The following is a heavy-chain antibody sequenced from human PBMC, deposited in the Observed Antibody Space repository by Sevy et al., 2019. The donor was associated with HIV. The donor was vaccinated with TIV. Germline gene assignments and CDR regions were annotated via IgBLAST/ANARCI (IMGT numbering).Heavy chain of an antibody. Sequence: KQSQTLSLTCAISGDSVSSNSAAWNWIRQSPSRGLEWLGRTYYRSKWCNDYAVSVKSRITINPDTSKNQFSLQLNSVTPEDTAVYYCARDGLYSSSWSLNWFDPWGQGTLVTVSS. CDR3: ARDGLYSSSWSLNWFDP. D-gene: IGHD6-13*01. V-gene: IGHV6-1*01. J-gene: IGHJ5*02. CDR1: GDSVSSNSAA. CDR2: TYYRSKWCN.